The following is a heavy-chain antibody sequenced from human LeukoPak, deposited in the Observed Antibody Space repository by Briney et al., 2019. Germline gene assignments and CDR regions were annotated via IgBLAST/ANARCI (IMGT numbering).Heavy chain of an antibody. J-gene: IGHJ4*02. V-gene: IGHV1-46*01. CDR1: GYTFTGYY. Sequence: ASVKVSCKASGYTFTGYYMHWVRQAPGQGLEWMGIINASGGSTSYAQKFQGRVTMTRDMSTSTVYMELSSLRSEDTAVYYCARAEWELGIDYWGQGTLVTVSS. CDR3: ARAEWELGIDY. D-gene: IGHD1-26*01. CDR2: INASGGST.